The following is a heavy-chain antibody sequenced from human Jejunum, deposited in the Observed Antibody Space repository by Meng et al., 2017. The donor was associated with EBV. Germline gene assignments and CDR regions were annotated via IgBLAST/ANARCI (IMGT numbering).Heavy chain of an antibody. Sequence: QVQLQESGPGLVQPSGTLSLTCTVSGGSINSKNWWHWVRQAPGKGLEWIGEIDHSGSTHYNPSLKSRVTISLGTSMNQFSLELTSPTAADTAVYYCARDSQYLARGYFDYWGQGALVTVYS. CDR3: ARDSQYLARGYFDY. CDR2: IDHSGST. V-gene: IGHV4-4*02. D-gene: IGHD2/OR15-2a*01. J-gene: IGHJ4*02. CDR1: GGSINSKNW.